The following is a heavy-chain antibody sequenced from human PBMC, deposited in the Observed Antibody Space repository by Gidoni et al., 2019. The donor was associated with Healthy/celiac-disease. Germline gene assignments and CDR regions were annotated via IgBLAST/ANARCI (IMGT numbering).Heavy chain of an antibody. CDR3: ARDPAFSSLKQQLPGG. Sequence: EVQLVESGGGVVQPGGSLRLSCAASGFTFSSYWMRWVRQAPGKGLGWVANIRQDGIEKYYVDSVNGRFTISSANAKNPLYLQMTSLRAEDTAVYSCARDPAFSSLKQQLPGGWGQGTLVTVSS. V-gene: IGHV3-7*03. D-gene: IGHD6-13*01. CDR1: GFTFSSYW. J-gene: IGHJ4*02. CDR2: IRQDGIEK.